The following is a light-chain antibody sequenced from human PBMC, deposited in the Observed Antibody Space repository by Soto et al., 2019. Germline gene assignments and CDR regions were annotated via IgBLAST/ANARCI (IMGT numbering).Light chain of an antibody. Sequence: DIQMTQPPSSLTASVGDRVTITCRASQSISSYLNWYQQKPGKAPKLLIYAASSLQSGVPSRFSGSGSGTDFTLTISSLQPEDFATYYCQQSYSTPHLFGQGTRLEIK. CDR1: QSISSY. J-gene: IGKJ5*01. V-gene: IGKV1-39*01. CDR3: QQSYSTPHL. CDR2: AAS.